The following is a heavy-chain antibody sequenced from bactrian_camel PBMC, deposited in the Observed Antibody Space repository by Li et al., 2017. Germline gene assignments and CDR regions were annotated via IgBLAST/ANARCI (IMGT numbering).Heavy chain of an antibody. V-gene: IGHV3S53*01. CDR3: ASSYTGSFFGGQCGL. J-gene: IGHJ6*01. D-gene: IGHD2*01. CDR2: INSVSAT. CDR1: DHLFLNNC. Sequence: VQLVESGGTSVQAGDSLRLSCVSPDHLFLNNCTGWFRQSQGQEREGVAAINSVSATTYADSVKGRLTISRDNTKNMLYLEMNSLQTEDSGAYYCASSYTGSFFGGQCGLWGQGTQVTVS.